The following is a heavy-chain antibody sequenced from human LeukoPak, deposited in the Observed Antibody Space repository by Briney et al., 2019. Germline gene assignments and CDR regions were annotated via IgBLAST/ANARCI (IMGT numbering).Heavy chain of an antibody. J-gene: IGHJ4*02. Sequence: GGSLRLSCAASGFTFSNAWMSWVRQAPGKGLEWVGRIKSKTDGGTTDYAAPVKGRFTISRDDSKNTLYLQMNSLKTEDTAVYYCTTVDYGLGSYQRDYWGQGTLVTVSS. CDR1: GFTFSNAW. CDR3: TTVDYGLGSYQRDY. V-gene: IGHV3-15*01. D-gene: IGHD3-10*01. CDR2: IKSKTDGGTT.